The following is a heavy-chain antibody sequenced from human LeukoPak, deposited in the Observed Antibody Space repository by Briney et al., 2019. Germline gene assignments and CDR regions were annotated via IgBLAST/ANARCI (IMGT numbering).Heavy chain of an antibody. V-gene: IGHV4-61*01. CDR3: VRLQPNTGEWAFDI. CDR1: GASVSSSSYY. J-gene: IGHJ3*02. Sequence: SETLSLTCTVSGASVSSSSYYWGWIRQPPGEGLEWIGYISHSGSTKYNPSLKSRVSISVDMSKNQLSLKLSSVTAADTAVYHCVRLQPNTGEWAFDIWGQGTMVTVSS. D-gene: IGHD1-1*01. CDR2: ISHSGST.